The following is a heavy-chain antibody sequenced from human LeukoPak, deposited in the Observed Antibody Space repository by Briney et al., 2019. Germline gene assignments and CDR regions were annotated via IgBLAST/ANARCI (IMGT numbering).Heavy chain of an antibody. V-gene: IGHV4-39*07. J-gene: IGHJ4*02. D-gene: IGHD1-26*01. CDR2: IYYSGST. Sequence: SETLSLTCTVSGGSISSSSYYWGWIRQPPGKGLEWIGSIYYSGSTYYNPSLKSRVTISVHMCKNQFSLKLRSVTAADTAVYYCARGVDGGSYVDYWGQGTLVTVSS. CDR1: GGSISSSSYY. CDR3: ARGVDGGSYVDY.